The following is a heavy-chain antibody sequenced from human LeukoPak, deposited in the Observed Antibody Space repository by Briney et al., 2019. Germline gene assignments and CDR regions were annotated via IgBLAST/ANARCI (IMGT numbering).Heavy chain of an antibody. V-gene: IGHV1-2*02. CDR1: GYTFTGYY. Sequence: ASLKVSCKASGYTFTGYYMHWVRQAPGQGLERMGCINTNSSVTNYAQKFQRRVTMPRNTSISTAYMELSRLRSDGTAVYYCARDLSISGDYWGQGTLVTVSS. J-gene: IGHJ4*02. CDR2: INTNSSVT. CDR3: ARDLSISGDY. D-gene: IGHD3-9*01.